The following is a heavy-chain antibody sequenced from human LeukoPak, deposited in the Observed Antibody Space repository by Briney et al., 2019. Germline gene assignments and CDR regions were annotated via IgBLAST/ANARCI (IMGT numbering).Heavy chain of an antibody. CDR3: ARSGRSSGSHHDWFDP. D-gene: IGHD6-19*01. V-gene: IGHV1-69*13. CDR1: GYTFTSYY. J-gene: IGHJ5*02. Sequence: ASVKVSCKASGYTFTSYYMHWVRQAPGQGLEWMGGIIPIFGTANYAQKFQGRVTITADESTSTAYMELSSLRSEDTAVYYCARSGRSSGSHHDWFDPWGQGTLVTVSS. CDR2: IIPIFGTA.